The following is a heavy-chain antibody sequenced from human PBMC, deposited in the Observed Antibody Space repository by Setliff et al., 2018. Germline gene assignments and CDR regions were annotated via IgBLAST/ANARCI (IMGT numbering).Heavy chain of an antibody. J-gene: IGHJ3*01. CDR1: GYSFTNYG. CDR3: VREYSGGGLT. Sequence: ASVKVSCKAFGYSFTNYGLNWVRQAPGQGLEWMGWISGYDDNTNYGQKYQGRVAMTTDTSTNTVYMELRSLRSDDTAVYFCVREYSGGGLTWGQGTMVTVSS. V-gene: IGHV1-18*01. CDR2: ISGYDDNT. D-gene: IGHD1-26*01.